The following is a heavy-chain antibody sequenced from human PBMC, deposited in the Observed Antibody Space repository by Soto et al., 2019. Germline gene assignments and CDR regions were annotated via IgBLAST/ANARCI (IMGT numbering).Heavy chain of an antibody. D-gene: IGHD5-12*01. CDR3: ARGYSGYDRNYYYHYMDV. CDR1: GYTFTSYG. J-gene: IGHJ6*03. Sequence: GASVKVSCKASGYTFTSYGISWVRQAPGQGLEWMGWISAYNGNTNYAQKLQGRVTMTTDTSTSTAYMELRSLRSDDTAVYYCARGYSGYDRNYYYHYMDVWGKGTTVTVSS. CDR2: ISAYNGNT. V-gene: IGHV1-18*01.